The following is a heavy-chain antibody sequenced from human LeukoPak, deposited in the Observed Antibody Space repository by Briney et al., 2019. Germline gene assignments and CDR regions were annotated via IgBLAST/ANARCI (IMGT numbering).Heavy chain of an antibody. CDR1: GYTFTSFG. V-gene: IGHV1-18*01. D-gene: IGHD1-26*01. CDR3: ARDPRIVGSTPDWFDP. Sequence: ASVKVSCKTSGYTFTSFGISWVRQAPAQGLEWMGWINAYNGNTNYAQKIQGRVTMTTDTSTSTAYMELNSLRSDDTAVYYCARDPRIVGSTPDWFDPWGQGTLVTVSS. J-gene: IGHJ5*02. CDR2: INAYNGNT.